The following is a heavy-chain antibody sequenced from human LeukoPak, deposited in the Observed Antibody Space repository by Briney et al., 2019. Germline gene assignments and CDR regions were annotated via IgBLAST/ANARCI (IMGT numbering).Heavy chain of an antibody. J-gene: IGHJ3*02. D-gene: IGHD3-22*01. Sequence: PGGSLRLSCAASGFTVSSNYMSWVRQAPGKGLEWVSVIYSGGSNYYADSVKGRFTVSRDNSKNTLYLQMNSLRAEDTAVYYCARTPFTYDSSGDSFDIWGQGTMVTVSS. CDR2: IYSGGSN. CDR1: GFTVSSNY. CDR3: ARTPFTYDSSGDSFDI. V-gene: IGHV3-66*01.